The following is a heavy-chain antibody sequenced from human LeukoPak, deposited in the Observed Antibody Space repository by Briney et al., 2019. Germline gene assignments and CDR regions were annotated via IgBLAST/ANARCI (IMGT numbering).Heavy chain of an antibody. V-gene: IGHV4-59*01. J-gene: IGHJ4*02. CDR2: IYYSGST. D-gene: IGHD5-12*01. CDR3: AREGGYDEYYFDY. CDR1: GGSISSYY. Sequence: SETLSLTCTVSGGSISSYYWSWIRQPPGKGLEWSGYIYYSGSTNYNPSLKSRVTISVDTSKNQFSLKLSSVTAEDTAVYYCAREGGYDEYYFDYWGQGTLVTVSS.